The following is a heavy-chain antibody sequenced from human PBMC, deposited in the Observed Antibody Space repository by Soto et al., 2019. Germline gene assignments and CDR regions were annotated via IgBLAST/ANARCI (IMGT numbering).Heavy chain of an antibody. CDR2: IYYSGST. J-gene: IGHJ6*02. CDR1: GGSISSGDYY. Sequence: PSETLSLTCTVSGGSISSGDYYGSWIRQPPGKGLEWIGYIYYSGSTYYNPSLKSRVTISVDTSKNQFSLKLSSVTAADTAVYYCARDRIYDSWSGCAPCTYGMDVWGQGTTVTVSS. CDR3: ARDRIYDSWSGCAPCTYGMDV. D-gene: IGHD3-3*01. V-gene: IGHV4-30-4*01.